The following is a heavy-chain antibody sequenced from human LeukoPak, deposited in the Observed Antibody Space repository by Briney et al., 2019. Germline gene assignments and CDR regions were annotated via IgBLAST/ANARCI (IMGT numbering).Heavy chain of an antibody. Sequence: SETLSLTCTVSGGSISPYFWSWMRQTPGKGLEWIGYISYTGSTNYNPALKSRVTISVDTSKNQFSLQLTSVTAADTAVYYCARDDYREVTNFDPWGQGTLVTVSS. V-gene: IGHV4-59*01. CDR3: ARDDYREVTNFDP. CDR1: GGSISPYF. D-gene: IGHD3-10*01. CDR2: ISYTGST. J-gene: IGHJ5*02.